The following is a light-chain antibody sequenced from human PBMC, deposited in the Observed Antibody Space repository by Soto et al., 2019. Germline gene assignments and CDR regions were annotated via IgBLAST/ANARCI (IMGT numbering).Light chain of an antibody. J-gene: IGLJ2*01. CDR2: EVT. CDR3: SSYAGRNNLV. Sequence: QSVLTQPPSASGTPGQRVTISCSGSSSNIGSNTVNWYQQLPGTAPKLIIYEVTKRPSGVPDRFSGSKSGNTASLTVSGLQAEDEANYYCSSYAGRNNLVFGGGTQLTVL. V-gene: IGLV1-44*01. CDR1: SSNIGSNT.